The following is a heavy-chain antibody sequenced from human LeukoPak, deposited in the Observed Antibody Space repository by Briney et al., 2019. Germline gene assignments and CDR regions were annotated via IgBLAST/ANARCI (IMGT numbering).Heavy chain of an antibody. J-gene: IGHJ4*02. CDR3: AKDFDWLFMFDY. V-gene: IGHV3-23*01. CDR1: GFTFSTYA. CDR2: ISGSGGST. Sequence: PGGSLRLSCAASGFTFSTYAMSWVRQAPGKGLEWVSGISGSGGSTYYADSVKGRFTISRDNSKNTLYRQMNSLRAEDTAVYYCAKDFDWLFMFDYWGQGTLVTVSS. D-gene: IGHD3-9*01.